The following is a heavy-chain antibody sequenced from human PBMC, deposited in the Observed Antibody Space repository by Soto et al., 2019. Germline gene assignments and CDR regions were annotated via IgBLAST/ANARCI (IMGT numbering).Heavy chain of an antibody. V-gene: IGHV3-7*03. CDR2: IKQDGSEK. CDR1: GFTFRSYW. Sequence: EVQLVESGGGLVQPGGSLRLSCAASGFTFRSYWMSWVRQAPGKGLEWVANIKQDGSEKYYVDSVKGRFTISRDNAKNSLYLQMNSLRAEDTAVYYCARAKETGDYFDYWGQGTLVTVSS. J-gene: IGHJ4*02. CDR3: ARAKETGDYFDY.